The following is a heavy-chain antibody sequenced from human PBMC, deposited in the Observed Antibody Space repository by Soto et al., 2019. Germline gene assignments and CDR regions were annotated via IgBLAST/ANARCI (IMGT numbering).Heavy chain of an antibody. Sequence: SETLSLTCTVFGASISSNDYDWSWIRQPPGKGLEWIGHINYSGSTYYTPSLKSRVTISVDTSKNQFSLKLSSVTAADTAVYYCAGLFYYYYGMDVWGQGTTVT. V-gene: IGHV4-30-4*01. J-gene: IGHJ6*02. CDR1: GASISSNDYD. CDR3: AGLFYYYYGMDV. CDR2: INYSGST. D-gene: IGHD3-22*01.